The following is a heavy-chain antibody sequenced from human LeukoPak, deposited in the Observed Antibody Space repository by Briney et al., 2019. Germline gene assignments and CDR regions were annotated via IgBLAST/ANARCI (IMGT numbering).Heavy chain of an antibody. CDR3: AKTFTIFGVDKGYFDY. V-gene: IGHV3-23*01. CDR2: ISGSGGST. J-gene: IGHJ4*02. CDR1: GFTFSSYA. D-gene: IGHD3-3*01. Sequence: QPGRSLRLSCAASGFTFSSYAMSWVRQAPGKGLEWVSAISGSGGSTYYADSVKGRFTISRDNSKNTLYLQMNSLRAEDTAVYYCAKTFTIFGVDKGYFDYWGQGTLVTVSS.